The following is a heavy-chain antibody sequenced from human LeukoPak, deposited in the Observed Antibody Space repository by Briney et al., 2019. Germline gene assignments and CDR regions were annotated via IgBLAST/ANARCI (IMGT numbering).Heavy chain of an antibody. V-gene: IGHV3-21*01. Sequence: PGGSLRLSCAASGFTFSSYSMNWVRQAPGKGLEWASSISSSSSYIYYADSVKGRFTISRDNAKNSLYLQMNSLRAEDTAVYYCARDSSSWYSHFDYWGQGTLVTVSS. CDR1: GFTFSSYS. J-gene: IGHJ4*02. D-gene: IGHD6-13*01. CDR2: ISSSSSYI. CDR3: ARDSSSWYSHFDY.